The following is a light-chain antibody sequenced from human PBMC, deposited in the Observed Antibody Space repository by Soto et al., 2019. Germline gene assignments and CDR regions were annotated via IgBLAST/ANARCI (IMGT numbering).Light chain of an antibody. J-gene: IGKJ5*01. Sequence: EIVMTQSPDILSVPPGGRATLSCRASESIRSDLAWYQQKPGQAPRLLIFGGSIRAADIPGRFSGSGSGTDFTLTIATLQSEDFAVYYCQQYHDWPTITFSQGTRLEIK. CDR2: GGS. V-gene: IGKV3-15*01. CDR3: QQYHDWPTIT. CDR1: ESIRSD.